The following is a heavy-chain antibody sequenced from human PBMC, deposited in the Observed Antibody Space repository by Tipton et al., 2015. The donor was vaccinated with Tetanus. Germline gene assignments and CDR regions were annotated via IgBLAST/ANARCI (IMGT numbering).Heavy chain of an antibody. CDR1: GFTFSTFV. CDR2: IYTSGRP. Sequence: LRLSCAASGFTFSTFVMAWVRQPPGKGLEWIGNIYTSGRPNYNPSLKSRATISSDASRNQFSLTLRSVTAADTALYWCAREREAAVTSPWPYYYYLLDVWGQGTAVTVSS. V-gene: IGHV4-4*08. CDR3: AREREAAVTSPWPYYYYLLDV. D-gene: IGHD4-17*01. J-gene: IGHJ6*02.